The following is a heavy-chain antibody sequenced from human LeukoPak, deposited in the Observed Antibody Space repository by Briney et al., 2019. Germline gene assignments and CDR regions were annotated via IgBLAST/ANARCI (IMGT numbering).Heavy chain of an antibody. CDR2: IYPGDSDT. Sequence: GESLKISCKGSGYSFTSYWIGWVRLMPGKGLEWMGIIYPGDSDTRYSPSFQGQVTISADKSISTAYLQWSGLKASDTAMYYCALISVTTGWYYFDYWGQGTLVTVSS. CDR1: GYSFTSYW. CDR3: ALISVTTGWYYFDY. V-gene: IGHV5-51*01. D-gene: IGHD4-17*01. J-gene: IGHJ4*02.